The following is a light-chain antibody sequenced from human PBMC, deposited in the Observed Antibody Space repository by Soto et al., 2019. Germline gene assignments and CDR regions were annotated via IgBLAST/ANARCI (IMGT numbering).Light chain of an antibody. V-gene: IGKV1-39*01. J-gene: IGKJ2*01. Sequence: DIQMTQSPSSLSASVADRVTITCRASQTIGKYLNWYQQKPRKAPKLLIYAASSLQSGVPSRFSGSGSGTDFTLTISSLQPEDFATYYCQQSFSGRTFGQGTKLEIK. CDR1: QTIGKY. CDR3: QQSFSGRT. CDR2: AAS.